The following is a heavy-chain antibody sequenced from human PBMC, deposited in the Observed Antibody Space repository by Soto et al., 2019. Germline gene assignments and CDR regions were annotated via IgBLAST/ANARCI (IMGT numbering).Heavy chain of an antibody. Sequence: QLQLQESGPGLVKPSETLSLTCTVSGGSISSSSYYWGWIRQPPGKGLEWIGSIYYSGSTYYNPSLKSRVTISVDTSKNQFSLKLSSVTAADTAVYYCARHEVVVVVAAPGWFDPWGQGTLVTVSS. CDR1: GGSISSSSYY. V-gene: IGHV4-39*01. CDR3: ARHEVVVVVAAPGWFDP. CDR2: IYYSGST. D-gene: IGHD2-15*01. J-gene: IGHJ5*02.